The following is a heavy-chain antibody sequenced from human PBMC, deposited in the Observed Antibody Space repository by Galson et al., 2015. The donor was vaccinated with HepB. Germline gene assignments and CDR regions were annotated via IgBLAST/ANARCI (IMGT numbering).Heavy chain of an antibody. CDR2: IYTSGST. J-gene: IGHJ4*02. V-gene: IGHV4-4*07. CDR3: ARTYCSSTSCYHFDY. D-gene: IGHD2-2*01. CDR1: SGSISNYY. Sequence: SETLSLTCTVPSGSISNYYWNWIRQPAGKGLEWIGRIYTSGSTDYNPSLKSRVTMSVDTSKNQLSLKLTSVTAADTAVYYCARTYCSSTSCYHFDYWGLGTLVTVSS.